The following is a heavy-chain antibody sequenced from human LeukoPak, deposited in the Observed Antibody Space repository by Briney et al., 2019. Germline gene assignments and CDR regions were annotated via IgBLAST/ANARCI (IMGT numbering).Heavy chain of an antibody. J-gene: IGHJ3*01. Sequence: ASETLSLTCTVSGGSISSDGYYWSWIRQHPGKGLEWIGYIYYSGITYYNPSLKSRVTISVDTSKNQFSLKLSSVTAADTAVYYCARGGAHHAFDFWGQGTLVTVSS. CDR2: IYYSGIT. CDR1: GGSISSDGYY. V-gene: IGHV4-31*03. CDR3: ARGGAHHAFDF.